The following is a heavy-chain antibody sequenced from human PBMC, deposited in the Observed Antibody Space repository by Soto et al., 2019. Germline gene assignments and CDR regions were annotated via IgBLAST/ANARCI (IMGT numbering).Heavy chain of an antibody. CDR3: ASPTQNCSSTSCYLPRAFDI. V-gene: IGHV1-69*02. Sequence: SVKVSCKASGGTFSSYTISWVRQAPGQGLEWMGRIIPILGIANYAQKFQGRVTITADKSTSTAYMELSSLRSEDTAVYYCASPTQNCSSTSCYLPRAFDIWGQGTMVTVSS. CDR1: GGTFSSYT. J-gene: IGHJ3*02. CDR2: IIPILGIA. D-gene: IGHD2-2*01.